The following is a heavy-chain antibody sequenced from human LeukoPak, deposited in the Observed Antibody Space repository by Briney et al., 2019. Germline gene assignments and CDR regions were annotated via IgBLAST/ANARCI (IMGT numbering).Heavy chain of an antibody. J-gene: IGHJ3*02. CDR1: GYSFTSYW. CDR3: AKLFYYDSSGYYYVPLAFDI. D-gene: IGHD3-22*01. Sequence: GESLKISCKGSGYSFTSYWIGWVRQMPGKGLEWMGIIYPGDSDTRYSPSFQGQVTISADKSISTAYLQWSSLKASDTAMYYCAKLFYYDSSGYYYVPLAFDIWGQGTMVTVSS. CDR2: IYPGDSDT. V-gene: IGHV5-51*01.